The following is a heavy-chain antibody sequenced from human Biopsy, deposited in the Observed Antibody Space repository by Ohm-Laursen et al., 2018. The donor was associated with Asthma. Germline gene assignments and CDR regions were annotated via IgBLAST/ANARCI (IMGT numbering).Heavy chain of an antibody. Sequence: RSLRLSCAASGFTFRSYAMHWVRQAPGKGLEWVAVGGSYYDGGLKYYADSVNGRFTVSRDGSKNTLYLQMNSLRPDDTAVYYCARDVMEWYLPAFDFWGQGTLVTVSS. CDR2: GGSYYDGGLK. CDR3: ARDVMEWYLPAFDF. D-gene: IGHD3-3*01. CDR1: GFTFRSYA. J-gene: IGHJ4*02. V-gene: IGHV3-30-3*01.